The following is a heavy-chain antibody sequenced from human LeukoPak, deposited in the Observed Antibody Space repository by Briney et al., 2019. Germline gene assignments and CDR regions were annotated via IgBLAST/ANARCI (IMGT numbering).Heavy chain of an antibody. CDR3: AKRYFGNYYCDF. V-gene: IGHV3-23*01. Sequence: GGSLRLSCAASGFTFSNYVMSWVRQAPGKGLEWVSGIHSDGTTYYADSVKGRFTISRDNSKNTLYLQMKSLTAEDTAIYYCAKRYFGNYYCDFWGQGTLVTVSS. D-gene: IGHD3-9*01. J-gene: IGHJ4*02. CDR2: IHSDGTT. CDR1: GFTFSNYV.